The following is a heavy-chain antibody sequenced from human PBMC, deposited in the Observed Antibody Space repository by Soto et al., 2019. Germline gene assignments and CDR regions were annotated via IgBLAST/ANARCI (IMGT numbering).Heavy chain of an antibody. CDR2: ISGGGDGT. CDR3: AKQGLGALKTFCSNSDCHYAFDL. J-gene: IGHJ3*01. D-gene: IGHD2-8*01. CDR1: GFTFINYA. Sequence: EVQLLESGGGLVQPGGSLRLSCAASGFTFINYAMIWVRQAPGKGLEWVSTISGGGDGTYYADSVKGHFTISRDNSTNTLYLNMHRRSAEDTATYYCAKQGLGALKTFCSNSDCHYAFDLWGQGTVVTFSS. V-gene: IGHV3-23*01.